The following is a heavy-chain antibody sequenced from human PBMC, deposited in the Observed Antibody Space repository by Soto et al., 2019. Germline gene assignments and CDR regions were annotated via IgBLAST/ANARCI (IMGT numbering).Heavy chain of an antibody. CDR3: AKDLRVYFDWLLSPDYYYGMDV. CDR1: GFTFSSYG. V-gene: IGHV3-30*18. Sequence: GGSLRLSCAASGFTFSSYGMHLVRQAPGKGLEWVAFISYDGSNKYYADSVKGRFTISRDKSKNTLYLQMNSLRAEDTAVYYCAKDLRVYFDWLLSPDYYYGMDVWAQGTTVTVSS. D-gene: IGHD3-9*01. CDR2: ISYDGSNK. J-gene: IGHJ6*02.